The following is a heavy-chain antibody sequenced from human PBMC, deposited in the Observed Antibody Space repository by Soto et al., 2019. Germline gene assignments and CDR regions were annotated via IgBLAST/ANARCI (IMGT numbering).Heavy chain of an antibody. CDR2: ILPNFDTT. D-gene: IGHD1-26*01. CDR3: ARGDLGYYGMDV. J-gene: IGHJ6*02. Sequence: QVRLVQSGAEVKKPGSSVKVSCQTSGGTFSSYAISWVRQAPGQGLEWMGGILPNFDTTNYAPKFQGRVIFTADKFTNIAYMELSILRSEDTAVYFCARGDLGYYGMDVWGQGTTVIVSS. CDR1: GGTFSSYA. V-gene: IGHV1-69*14.